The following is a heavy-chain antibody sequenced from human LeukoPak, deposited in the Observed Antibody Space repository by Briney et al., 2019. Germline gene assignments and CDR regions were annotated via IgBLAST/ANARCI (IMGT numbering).Heavy chain of an antibody. CDR3: ARGRMKGSLVYMDV. Sequence: ASVKVSCEASGYTFTSYDINWVRQATGQGLEWMGWMNPNSGNTGYAQKFQGRVTMTRNTSITTAYMELSSLRSEDTAVYYCARGRMKGSLVYMDVWGKGTTVTVSS. CDR2: MNPNSGNT. D-gene: IGHD2-15*01. V-gene: IGHV1-8*01. J-gene: IGHJ6*03. CDR1: GYTFTSYD.